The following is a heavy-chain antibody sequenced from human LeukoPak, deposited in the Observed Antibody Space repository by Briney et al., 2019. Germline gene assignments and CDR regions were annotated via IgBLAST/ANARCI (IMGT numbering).Heavy chain of an antibody. CDR2: INPNSGGT. D-gene: IGHD4-17*01. V-gene: IGHV1-2*02. CDR1: GYTFTDYY. CDR3: ARDQLRLDEDYGDYVYYFGY. Sequence: ASVKVSCKASGYTFTDYYMHWVRQAPGQGLEWMGWINPNSGGTNYAQKFQGRVTMTRDTSISTAYMELSRLRSDDTAVYYCARDQLRLDEDYGDYVYYFGYWGQGTLVTVSS. J-gene: IGHJ4*02.